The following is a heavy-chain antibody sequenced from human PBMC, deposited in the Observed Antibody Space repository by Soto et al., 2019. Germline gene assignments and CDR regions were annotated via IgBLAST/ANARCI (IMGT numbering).Heavy chain of an antibody. CDR3: ASDPGRGVTAPGRGFFYGLDV. CDR2: ISYDESNK. Sequence: QVQLVESGGGVVQPGRSLKLSCAASGFTFSSYAMHWVRQAPGKGLEWVAVISYDESNKFYADSVKGRFTISRDNSKTTQYLKMNSLRTDDTAVYYCASDPGRGVTAPGRGFFYGLDVWGQGTTVTVSS. J-gene: IGHJ6*02. D-gene: IGHD3-10*01. CDR1: GFTFSSYA. V-gene: IGHV3-30-3*01.